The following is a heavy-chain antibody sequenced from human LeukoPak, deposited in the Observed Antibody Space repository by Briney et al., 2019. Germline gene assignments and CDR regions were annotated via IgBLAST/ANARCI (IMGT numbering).Heavy chain of an antibody. J-gene: IGHJ6*03. CDR1: GFTFSSYA. CDR3: ARDPYSSSWYYYYMDV. Sequence: GGSLRLSCAASGFTFSSYAMHWVRQAPGKGLEWVAVISYDGSNKYYADSVKGRFTISRDNSKNTLYLQMNSLRAEDTAVYYCARDPYSSSWYYYYMDVWGKGTTVTVSS. D-gene: IGHD6-13*01. CDR2: ISYDGSNK. V-gene: IGHV3-30-3*01.